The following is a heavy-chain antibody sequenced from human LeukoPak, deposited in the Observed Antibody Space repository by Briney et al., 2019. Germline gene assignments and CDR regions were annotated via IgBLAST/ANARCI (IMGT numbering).Heavy chain of an antibody. V-gene: IGHV3-53*01. J-gene: IGHJ4*02. CDR1: GFPVKSSD. D-gene: IGHD5-18*01. CDR2: FYSGGSS. Sequence: PGGSLRLSCAASGFPVKSSDMSGGRQAPGKGLEWVSSFYSGGSSYYADSVKGRFIISRDSSTDTLYLQMNSLRVEDTAVYFCARDRGYGYGFFDYWGQGTLVTVSS. CDR3: ARDRGYGYGFFDY.